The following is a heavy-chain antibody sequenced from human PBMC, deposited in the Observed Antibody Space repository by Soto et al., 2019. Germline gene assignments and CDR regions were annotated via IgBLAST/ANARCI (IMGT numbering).Heavy chain of an antibody. CDR1: GFSFSDYG. CDR2: LSYDGDKE. V-gene: IGHV3-30*18. J-gene: IGHJ4*02. Sequence: QVQLEESGGNVVQPGRSLRLSCAASGFSFSDYGMHWVHQAPGKGLESVALLSYDGDKEYYADSVKGRFTISRDNSKNTVFLQMNSLRPEDTAVYYCGEDLMGEQWLGVMHYWGQGTLVTVSS. CDR3: GEDLMGEQWLGVMHY. D-gene: IGHD6-19*01.